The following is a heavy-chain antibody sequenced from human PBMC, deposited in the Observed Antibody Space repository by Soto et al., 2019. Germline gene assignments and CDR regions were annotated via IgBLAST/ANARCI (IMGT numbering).Heavy chain of an antibody. CDR2: IYYSGST. J-gene: IGHJ5*02. CDR1: GGSISSSTYY. V-gene: IGHV4-39*01. Sequence: SETLSLTCTVSGGSISSSTYYWGWIRQPPGKGLEWIGSIYYSGSTYYNPSLKSRVTISVDTSKNQFSLKLSSVTAADTAVYYCARSPRLVYSSGWLNWFDPWGQGTLVTVSS. D-gene: IGHD6-19*01. CDR3: ARSPRLVYSSGWLNWFDP.